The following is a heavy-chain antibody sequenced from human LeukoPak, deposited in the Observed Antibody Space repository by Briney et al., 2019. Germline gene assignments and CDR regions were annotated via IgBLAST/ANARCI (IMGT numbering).Heavy chain of an antibody. CDR1: RFSFSGYG. J-gene: IGHJ4*02. V-gene: IGHV3-23*01. Sequence: GGTLRLSCAASRFSFSGYGMTWVRQAPGKGLEWVSTITPSGATTYYAHSVKGRFTISRDNTKNTLYLQMNSLRVEDTAVYYCVRDRYYVPDYWGQGTLVTVSS. CDR2: ITPSGATT. CDR3: VRDRYYVPDY. D-gene: IGHD3-16*01.